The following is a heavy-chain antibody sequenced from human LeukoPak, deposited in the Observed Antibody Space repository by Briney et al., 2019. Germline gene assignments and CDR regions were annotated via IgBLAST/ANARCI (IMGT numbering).Heavy chain of an antibody. CDR2: INPNSGGT. CDR1: GYTFTGYY. D-gene: IGHD2-2*01. V-gene: IGHV1-2*04. Sequence: GASVKVSCKASGYTFTGYYMHWVRQAPGQGLEWMGWINPNSGGTNYAQKFQGWVTMTRDTSISTAYMELSRLRSDDTAVYYCARRYCSSTSCYDAFDIWGQGTMVTVSS. J-gene: IGHJ3*02. CDR3: ARRYCSSTSCYDAFDI.